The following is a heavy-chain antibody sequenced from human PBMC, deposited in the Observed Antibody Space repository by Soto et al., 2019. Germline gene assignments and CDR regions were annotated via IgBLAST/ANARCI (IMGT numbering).Heavy chain of an antibody. D-gene: IGHD4-4*01. Sequence: GSLRLSCVASGLPFSGYWMHWVRQAPGKGLVWVSRIHTDARRTNYADSVQGRFTISRDNAKNTLSLQMNNLRTEDTAVYYCTTITTRGDYFDSWGLGTLVTVYS. CDR3: TTITTRGDYFDS. CDR2: IHTDARRT. V-gene: IGHV3-74*01. CDR1: GLPFSGYW. J-gene: IGHJ4*02.